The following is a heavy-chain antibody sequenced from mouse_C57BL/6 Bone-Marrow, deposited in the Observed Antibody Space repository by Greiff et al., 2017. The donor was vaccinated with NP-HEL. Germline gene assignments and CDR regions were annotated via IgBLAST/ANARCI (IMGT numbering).Heavy chain of an antibody. D-gene: IGHD3-2*02. Sequence: EVQLVESGGDLVKPGGSLKLSCAASGFTFSSYGMSWVRQTPDKRLEWVATISSGGSYTYYPDSVKGRFTISRDNAKNTLYLQRGSLKSEDTAMYYCASAQAFLDYWGQGTTLTVSS. J-gene: IGHJ2*01. CDR2: ISSGGSYT. V-gene: IGHV5-6*01. CDR3: ASAQAFLDY. CDR1: GFTFSSYG.